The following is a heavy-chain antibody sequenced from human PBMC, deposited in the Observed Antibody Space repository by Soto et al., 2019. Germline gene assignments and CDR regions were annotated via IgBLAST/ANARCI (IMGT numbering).Heavy chain of an antibody. J-gene: IGHJ1*01. Sequence: GGSLRLSCAASGFTFSSYAMSWVRQAPGKGLEWVSAISGSGGSTYYADSVKGRFTISRDNSKNTLYLQMNSLRAEDTAVYYCARLRFLEWLLPEYLQHWGQGTLVTVSS. CDR3: ARLRFLEWLLPEYLQH. D-gene: IGHD3-3*01. CDR1: GFTFSSYA. CDR2: ISGSGGST. V-gene: IGHV3-23*01.